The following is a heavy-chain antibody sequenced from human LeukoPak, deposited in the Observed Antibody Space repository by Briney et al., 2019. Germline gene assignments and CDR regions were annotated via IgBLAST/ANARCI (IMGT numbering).Heavy chain of an antibody. J-gene: IGHJ4*02. CDR3: ARTRWIAVAGTAYFDY. V-gene: IGHV4-61*02. CDR2: INTSGST. D-gene: IGHD6-19*01. CDR1: GGSIRGGSYY. Sequence: SGTLSLTCTVSGGSIRGGSYYGSWIRRPAGKGLGWMGRINTSGSTNYNPSLKSRVTISVDTSKNQFSLRLSSVTAADTAVYYCARTRWIAVAGTAYFDYWGQGTLLTVPS.